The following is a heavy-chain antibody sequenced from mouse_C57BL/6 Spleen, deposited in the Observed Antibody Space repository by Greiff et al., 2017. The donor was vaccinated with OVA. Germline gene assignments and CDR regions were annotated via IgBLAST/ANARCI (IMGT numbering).Heavy chain of an antibody. D-gene: IGHD2-1*01. CDR1: GYTFTSYW. J-gene: IGHJ4*01. CDR3: ARCGNYDYAMDY. Sequence: VQLQQPGAELVRPGSSVKLSCKASGYTFTSYWMDWVKQRPGQGLEWIGNIYPSASETHYNQKFTDKATLTVDKSSSTAYMQLSSLTSEDSAVYYCARCGNYDYAMDYWGQGTSVTVSS. V-gene: IGHV1-61*01. CDR2: IYPSASET.